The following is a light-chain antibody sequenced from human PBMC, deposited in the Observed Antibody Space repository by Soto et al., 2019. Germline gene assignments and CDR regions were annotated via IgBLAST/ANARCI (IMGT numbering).Light chain of an antibody. V-gene: IGKV1-5*01. CDR1: QSISSW. J-gene: IGKJ4*01. CDR3: HQYTNFPLT. CDR2: EAS. Sequence: DIQMTQSLSTLSASVGDRVTITCRASQSISSWLAWYQQKPGKAPKLLIHEASRLESGVPSRFSGSESGTEFTLTISGLHAEDFATYYCHQYTNFPLTFGGGTKVEIK.